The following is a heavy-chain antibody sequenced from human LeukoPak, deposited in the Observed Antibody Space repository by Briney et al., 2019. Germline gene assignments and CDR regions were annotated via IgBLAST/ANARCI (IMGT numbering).Heavy chain of an antibody. CDR2: IRYDGSNK. CDR3: ATDGPNYNIDH. J-gene: IGHJ4*02. CDR1: GFTFSTYG. V-gene: IGHV3-30*02. Sequence: GGSPRLSCGASGFTFSTYGMHWVRQAPGKGLEWVAMIRYDGSNKYYADSVKGRFTISRDNSKNTMYLQMDSLRAEDTAVYYCATDGPNYNIDHWGQGILVTVSS. D-gene: IGHD3-9*01.